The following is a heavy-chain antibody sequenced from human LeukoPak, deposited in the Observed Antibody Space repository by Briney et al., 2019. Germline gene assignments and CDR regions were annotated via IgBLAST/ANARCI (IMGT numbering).Heavy chain of an antibody. Sequence: GGSLRLSCAASGFTFSSYSMNWVRQAPGKGLEWVSSSSSSSSYIYYADSVKGRFTISRDNAKNSLYLQMNGLRAEDTAVYYCARGDYDFWSGYPYWGQGTLVTVSS. CDR3: ARGDYDFWSGYPY. J-gene: IGHJ4*02. V-gene: IGHV3-21*01. D-gene: IGHD3-3*01. CDR1: GFTFSSYS. CDR2: SSSSSSYI.